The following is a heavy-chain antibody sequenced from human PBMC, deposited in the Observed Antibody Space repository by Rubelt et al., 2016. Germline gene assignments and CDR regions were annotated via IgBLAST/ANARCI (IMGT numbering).Heavy chain of an antibody. Sequence: EVQLVESGGGLVQPGGSLRLSCAASGFTFYTYAMTWVRQAPGKGLEWVSVINGTGVVTFYADSVKGRFTISRDNSRTTVCWQMNNLRAEDTAIYYCAKSTAYARLRTYGVDVWGQGTTVTVS. CDR1: GFTFYTYA. D-gene: IGHD2-2*01. CDR2: INGTGVVT. CDR3: AKSTAYARLRTYGVDV. J-gene: IGHJ6*02. V-gene: IGHV3-23*04.